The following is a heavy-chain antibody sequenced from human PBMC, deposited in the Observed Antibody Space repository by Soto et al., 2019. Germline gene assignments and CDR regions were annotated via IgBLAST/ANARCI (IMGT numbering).Heavy chain of an antibody. Sequence: QVQLVQSGAEVKKPGASVKVSCKASGYAFGGYAISWVRQAPGQGLEWMGWVSAYSGHTDYAQNLQGRVSMTTETSTSTAYMELGSLTSDDTAVYYCARPSGSYGDYEWSLAYWGQGTLVTVSS. CDR1: GYAFGGYA. CDR2: VSAYSGHT. D-gene: IGHD4-17*01. V-gene: IGHV1-18*04. J-gene: IGHJ4*02. CDR3: ARPSGSYGDYEWSLAY.